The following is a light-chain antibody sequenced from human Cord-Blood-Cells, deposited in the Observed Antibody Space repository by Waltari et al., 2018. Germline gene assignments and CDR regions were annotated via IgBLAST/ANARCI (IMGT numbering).Light chain of an antibody. J-gene: IGLJ2*01. CDR1: SSDVGGYNY. CDR3: CSYAGSYTLV. Sequence: QSALTQPRSVSGSPGQSVTISCTGTSSDVGGYNYVSWYQQHQGKAPKLMIYDVSKRPSGVPDRFSGSKSDNTASLTISWLQAEDEADYYCCSYAGSYTLVFGGGTKLTVL. V-gene: IGLV2-11*01. CDR2: DVS.